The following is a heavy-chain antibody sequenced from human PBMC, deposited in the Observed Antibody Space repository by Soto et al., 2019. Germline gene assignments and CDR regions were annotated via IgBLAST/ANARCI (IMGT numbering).Heavy chain of an antibody. D-gene: IGHD3-3*01. V-gene: IGHV3-15*07. CDR3: TTMERLLYSYYGMDV. CDR1: GFTFSNAW. Sequence: EVQLVESGGGLVKPGGSLRLSCAASGFTFSNAWMNWVRQAPGKGLEWVGRIKSKTDGGTTDYAAPVKSRHTSSKDDKKNTLKQKMNSLKTEDTAVYYCTTMERLLYSYYGMDVWRQGTTVTASS. CDR2: IKSKTDGGTT. J-gene: IGHJ6*02.